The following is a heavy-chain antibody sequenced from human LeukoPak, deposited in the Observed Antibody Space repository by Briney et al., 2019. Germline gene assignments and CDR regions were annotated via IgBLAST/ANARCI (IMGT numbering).Heavy chain of an antibody. Sequence: GGSLRLSCAASGFTFSSYAMSWVRQAPGKGLEWVSAIGGSGGSTYYADSVKGRFTISRDNSKNTLYLQMNSLRAEDTAVYYCATCGLGAYPEFFDYWGQGTLVTVSS. CDR1: GFTFSSYA. CDR2: IGGSGGST. J-gene: IGHJ4*02. D-gene: IGHD2-21*01. V-gene: IGHV3-23*01. CDR3: ATCGLGAYPEFFDY.